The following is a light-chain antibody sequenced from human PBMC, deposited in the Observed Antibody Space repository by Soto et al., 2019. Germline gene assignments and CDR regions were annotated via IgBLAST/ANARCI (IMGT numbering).Light chain of an antibody. Sequence: DIQVTQSPSTLSASVGDRVTITCRASQSVSIWLAWYQQKPGKAPKLLIYKASSLESGVPSRFSGSGSGTEFTLTISSLQPDDFATYYCQHYNSFSLTFGGGTKVDIK. J-gene: IGKJ4*01. CDR3: QHYNSFSLT. V-gene: IGKV1-5*03. CDR2: KAS. CDR1: QSVSIW.